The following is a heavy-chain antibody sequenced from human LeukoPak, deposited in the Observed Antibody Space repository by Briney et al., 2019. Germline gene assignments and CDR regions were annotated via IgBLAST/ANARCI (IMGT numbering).Heavy chain of an antibody. V-gene: IGHV3-30-3*01. CDR2: ISYDGSSK. Sequence: PGRSLRLSCAASGFTFSSYAMHWVRQAPGKGLEWVAVISYDGSSKYYADSVKGRFTISRDNSKNTLYLQMNSLRAEDTAVYYCARAPPSYYYYYGMDVWGQGTTVTVSS. J-gene: IGHJ6*02. CDR3: ARAPPSYYYYYGMDV. CDR1: GFTFSSYA.